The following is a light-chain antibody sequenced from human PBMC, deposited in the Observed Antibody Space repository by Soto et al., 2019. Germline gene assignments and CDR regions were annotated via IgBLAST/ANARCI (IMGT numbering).Light chain of an antibody. CDR2: APS. Sequence: DILLTQSPSSLSASVGDRVTITCRASQTITNYLHWYQQRSGKAPKLLISAPSSLQSGVPSRFSGGGSATDFTLTISRLLLEDFATYYCQQTYNNPLTFGGVTRV. J-gene: IGKJ4*01. CDR3: QQTYNNPLT. V-gene: IGKV1-39*01. CDR1: QTITNY.